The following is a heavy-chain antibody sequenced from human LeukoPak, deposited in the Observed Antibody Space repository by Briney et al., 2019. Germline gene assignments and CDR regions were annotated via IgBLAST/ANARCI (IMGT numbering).Heavy chain of an antibody. CDR2: ISGSGGST. V-gene: IGHV3-23*01. D-gene: IGHD2-2*01. Sequence: GGSLRLSCAASGFTFSSYAMSWVRQAPGKGLEWVSAISGSGGSTYYADSVKGRFTISRDNSKNTLYLQMNSLRAEDTAVYYCAKLPEGGRTADSGDWYFDLWGRGTLVTVSS. J-gene: IGHJ2*01. CDR1: GFTFSSYA. CDR3: AKLPEGGRTADSGDWYFDL.